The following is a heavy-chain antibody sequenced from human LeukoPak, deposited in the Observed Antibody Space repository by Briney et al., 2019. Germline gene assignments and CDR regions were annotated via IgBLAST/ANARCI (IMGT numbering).Heavy chain of an antibody. CDR2: ITGSSSYI. V-gene: IGHV3-21*01. Sequence: GGSLRLSCAASGFTFTSYSMNWVRQAPGKGLEWVSSITGSSSYIYYADSTKGRFTVSRDNAKNSLYLQMDTLRAEDTAVYYCARGGNWFDPWGQGTLVTVSS. CDR1: GFTFTSYS. CDR3: ARGGNWFDP. J-gene: IGHJ5*02.